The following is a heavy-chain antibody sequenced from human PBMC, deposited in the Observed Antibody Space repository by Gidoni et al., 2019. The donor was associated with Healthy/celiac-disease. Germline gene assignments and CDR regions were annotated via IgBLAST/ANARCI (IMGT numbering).Heavy chain of an antibody. CDR2: ISGRGGST. CDR1: GFTFSSYA. V-gene: IGHV3-23*01. CDR3: AKTPLGGSVALGVFDY. D-gene: IGHD3-16*01. Sequence: EVQLLESGGGLVQPAGSLRLSCAASGFTFSSYAMSGVRQAPGKGLEWVSAISGRGGSTYYADSVKGRFTISRDNSKNTLYLQMNSLRAEDTAVYYCAKTPLGGSVALGVFDYWGQGNLVTVSS. J-gene: IGHJ4*02.